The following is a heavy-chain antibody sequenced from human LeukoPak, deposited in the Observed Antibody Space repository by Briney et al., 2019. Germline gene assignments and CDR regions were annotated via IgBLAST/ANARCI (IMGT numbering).Heavy chain of an antibody. V-gene: IGHV4-61*02. CDR2: IYTSGST. J-gene: IGHJ5*02. D-gene: IGHD6-19*01. CDR3: ARRGTQWLVPT. Sequence: SETLSLTCTVSGGSISSGSYYWSWIRQPAGKGLEWIGRIYTSGSTNYNPSLKSRVTISVDTSKNQFSLKLSSVTAADTAVYYCARRGTQWLVPTWGQGTLVTVSS. CDR1: GGSISSGSYY.